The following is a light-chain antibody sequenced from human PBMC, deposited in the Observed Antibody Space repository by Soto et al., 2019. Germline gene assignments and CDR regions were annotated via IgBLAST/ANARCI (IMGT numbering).Light chain of an antibody. CDR3: QKYNSAPPT. J-gene: IGKJ4*01. V-gene: IGKV1-27*01. CDR2: AAS. Sequence: DIQMTQSPSSLSAPVGDRVTITCRASQGIRNYLAWYQQKPGKVPKLLIYAASTLQSGVPSRFSGSGSGTDFTLTISSLQPEDVAAYYCQKYNSAPPTFGGGTKVEIK. CDR1: QGIRNY.